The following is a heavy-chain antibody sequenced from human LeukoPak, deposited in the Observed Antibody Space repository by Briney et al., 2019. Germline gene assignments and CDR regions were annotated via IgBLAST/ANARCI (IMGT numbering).Heavy chain of an antibody. V-gene: IGHV3-30*04. D-gene: IGHD6-19*01. J-gene: IGHJ4*02. Sequence: GGSQRLSCAASGFTFSSYAMHWVRQAPGKGLEWVAVISYDGSNKYYADSVKGRFTISRDNSKNTLYLQMDSLRPEDTAVYYCAKDPRTGAVSGIFYFDYWGRGTLLTVSS. CDR2: ISYDGSNK. CDR3: AKDPRTGAVSGIFYFDY. CDR1: GFTFSSYA.